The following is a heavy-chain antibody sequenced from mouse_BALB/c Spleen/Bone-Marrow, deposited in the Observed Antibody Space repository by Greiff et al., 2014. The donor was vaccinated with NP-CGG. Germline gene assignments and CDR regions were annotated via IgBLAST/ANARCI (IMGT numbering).Heavy chain of an antibody. CDR3: AKGPYYGYLYFDV. Sequence: VQLQQSGPGLVAPSQSLSITCTVSGISLTSYGVSWVRQPPGKGLEWLGVIWGDGSTNYHSALISKLSINKDNSKSQVFLKLNSLQTDDTATYYCAKGPYYGYLYFDVWGAGTTVTVSS. CDR2: IWGDGST. V-gene: IGHV2-3*01. CDR1: GISLTSYG. D-gene: IGHD1-2*01. J-gene: IGHJ1*01.